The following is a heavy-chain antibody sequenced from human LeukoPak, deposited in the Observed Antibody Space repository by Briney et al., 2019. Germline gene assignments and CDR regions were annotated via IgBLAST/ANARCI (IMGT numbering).Heavy chain of an antibody. D-gene: IGHD1-26*01. Sequence: LGESLQISCKGSGYSFINYWIGWVRQLPGKGLEWMGIIYPGDSDTRYSPSFQGQVTISADKSISTAYLQWSSLKASDTAMYYCARSQSTGSYWNYWGQGTLVTVSS. J-gene: IGHJ4*02. CDR3: ARSQSTGSYWNY. V-gene: IGHV5-51*01. CDR1: GYSFINYW. CDR2: IYPGDSDT.